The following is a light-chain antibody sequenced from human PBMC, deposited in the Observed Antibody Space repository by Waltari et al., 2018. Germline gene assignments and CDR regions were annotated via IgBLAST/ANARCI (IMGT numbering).Light chain of an antibody. CDR3: TSFRSGASWV. Sequence: QSALTQPASVSGSPGQSLILSCPGTNNDVGAYNYVSWFQPHPGKAPKLIIHDVNKRPSGVSSRFSASKSDNTASLTISGLQAEDEANYYCTSFRSGASWVFGGGTTLTVL. V-gene: IGLV2-14*03. CDR2: DVN. J-gene: IGLJ3*02. CDR1: NNDVGAYNY.